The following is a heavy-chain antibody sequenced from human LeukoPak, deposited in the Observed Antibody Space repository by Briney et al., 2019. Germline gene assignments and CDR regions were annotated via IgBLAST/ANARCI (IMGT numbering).Heavy chain of an antibody. D-gene: IGHD3-10*01. CDR1: GFTFSTYV. CDR3: ASLWFGELSFFDY. V-gene: IGHV3-23*01. Sequence: GGSLRLSCAASGFTFSTYVMVWVRRAPEKGLEWVSAISGSGGSTYYADSVKGRFTISRDNSKNTLYLQMNSLRADDTAVYYCASLWFGELSFFDYWGQGTLVTVSS. J-gene: IGHJ4*02. CDR2: ISGSGGST.